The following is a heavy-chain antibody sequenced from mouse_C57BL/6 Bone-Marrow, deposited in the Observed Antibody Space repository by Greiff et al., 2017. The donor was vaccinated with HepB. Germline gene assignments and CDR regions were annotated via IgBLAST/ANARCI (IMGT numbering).Heavy chain of an antibody. V-gene: IGHV1-74*01. J-gene: IGHJ3*01. CDR2: IHPSDSDT. Sequence: QVQLQQPGAELVKPGASVKVSCKASGYTFTSYWMHWVKQRPGQGLEWIGRIHPSDSDTNYNQKFKGKATLTVDKSSSAAYMQLSSLTSEDSAVYDCAIRNQGIYYDYDRVWFAYWGQGTLVTVSA. D-gene: IGHD2-4*01. CDR3: AIRNQGIYYDYDRVWFAY. CDR1: GYTFTSYW.